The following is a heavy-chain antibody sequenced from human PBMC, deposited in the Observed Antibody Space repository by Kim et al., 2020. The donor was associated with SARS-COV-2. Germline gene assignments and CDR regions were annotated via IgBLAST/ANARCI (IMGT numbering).Heavy chain of an antibody. CDR2: ISSLSRTT. Sequence: GGSLRLSCVTSGFIFSNNNMNWVRQAPGKGLEWISYISSLSRTTTYADSVKGRFTIYRDNVRNSLYLQMNNLGDEDTALYYCVRDSSGYSMDYCGQGTLVTVSS. CDR1: GFIFSNNN. CDR3: VRDSSGYSMDY. V-gene: IGHV3-48*02. J-gene: IGHJ4*02. D-gene: IGHD3-22*01.